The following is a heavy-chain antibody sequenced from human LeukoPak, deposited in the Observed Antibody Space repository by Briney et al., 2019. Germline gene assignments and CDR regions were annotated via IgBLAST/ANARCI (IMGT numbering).Heavy chain of an antibody. D-gene: IGHD3-22*01. J-gene: IGHJ4*02. CDR1: GGSFSGYY. V-gene: IGHV4-59*01. CDR3: ARFYYDTSAYYYVLDY. CDR2: IYYSGST. Sequence: SETLSLTCAVYGGSFSGYYWSWIRQPPGKGLEWIGYIYYSGSTNYNPSLKSRVTISVDTSKNQFSLKLSSVTAADTAVYYCARFYYDTSAYYYVLDYWGQGILVTVSS.